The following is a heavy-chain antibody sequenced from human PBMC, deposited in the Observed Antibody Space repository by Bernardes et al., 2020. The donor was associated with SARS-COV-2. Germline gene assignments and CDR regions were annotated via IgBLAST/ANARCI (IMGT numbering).Heavy chain of an antibody. CDR3: AKETDSNLDY. V-gene: IGHV3-23*01. CDR2: LNPGGGRT. CDR1: GFTFSSYA. J-gene: IGHJ4*02. Sequence: GGSLRLSCAASGFTFSSYAMSWVRQAPGKGLEWVSGLNPGGGRTYYGDSVKGRFIISRDNSNNTLYLQMNSLRAEDTALYYCAKETDSNLDYWGQGTLVTVSS.